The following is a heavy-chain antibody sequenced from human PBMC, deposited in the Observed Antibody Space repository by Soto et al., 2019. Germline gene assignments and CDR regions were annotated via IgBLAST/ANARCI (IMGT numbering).Heavy chain of an antibody. Sequence: PSETLSLTCTVSGGSISNYYWSWIRQPPGKGLEWIGYIYHSGSTNYNPSLKSRVTISVDTSKNQFSLKLSSVTAADTAVYYCARLVRGGDSFKAYYYYIDVWGKGTTVTVSS. CDR1: GGSISNYY. CDR2: IYHSGST. CDR3: ARLVRGGDSFKAYYYYIDV. D-gene: IGHD2-21*02. J-gene: IGHJ6*03. V-gene: IGHV4-59*08.